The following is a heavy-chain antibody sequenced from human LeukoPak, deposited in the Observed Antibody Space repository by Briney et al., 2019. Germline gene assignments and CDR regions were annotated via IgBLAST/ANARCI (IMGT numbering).Heavy chain of an antibody. V-gene: IGHV1-3*01. Sequence: ASVTVSCKASGYTFTSYAMHWVRQAPGQRLEWMGWINADNGNTKYSQKFQGRVTITRDTSASTAYMELSSLRTDGTAVYYCARARTMVRGVIITGYYYGMDVWGKGTTVTVSS. CDR2: INADNGNT. J-gene: IGHJ6*04. CDR1: GYTFTSYA. CDR3: ARARTMVRGVIITGYYYGMDV. D-gene: IGHD3-10*01.